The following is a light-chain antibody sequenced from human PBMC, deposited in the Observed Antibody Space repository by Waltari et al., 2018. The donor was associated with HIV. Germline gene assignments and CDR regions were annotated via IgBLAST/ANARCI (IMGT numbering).Light chain of an antibody. V-gene: IGLV2-14*01. CDR2: EVS. CDR3: SSYTSSDTVV. CDR1: SSDVGGYHA. Sequence: QSALTQPASVSGSPGQSISISCTGTSSDVGGYHAVSWCQQHPAKAPKLVILEVSNRPSGVSNRFSGSKSGNRASLTISGLQAEDEAYYYCSSYTSSDTVVFGGGTKVTVL. J-gene: IGLJ2*01.